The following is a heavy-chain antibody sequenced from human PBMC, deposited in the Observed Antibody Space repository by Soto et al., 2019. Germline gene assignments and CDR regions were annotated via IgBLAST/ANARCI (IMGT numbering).Heavy chain of an antibody. CDR3: ARGGLRYFDWLLYYYYGMDV. V-gene: IGHV3-48*03. J-gene: IGHJ6*02. CDR2: MSSSGSTI. CDR1: GFTFSSYE. D-gene: IGHD3-9*01. Sequence: EVQLVESGGGLVQPGGSLRLSCAASGFTFSSYELNWVRQAPGKGLEWVSYMSSSGSTIYDADSVKGRFTISRDNAKNALYLQMNRLIAEATAVYYCARGGLRYFDWLLYYYYGMDVWGQGTTVNVSS.